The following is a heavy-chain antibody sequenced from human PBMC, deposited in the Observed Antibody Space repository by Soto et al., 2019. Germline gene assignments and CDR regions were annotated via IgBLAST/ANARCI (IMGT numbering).Heavy chain of an antibody. CDR1: GGSISSGDYY. D-gene: IGHD3-10*01. CDR2: IYYSGST. J-gene: IGHJ6*02. CDR3: ARVSTRQYGSGSYCCYYGMDV. Sequence: SGTLSLTCTVSGGSISSGDYYWSWIRQPPGKGLEWIGYIYYSGSTYYNPSLKSRVTISVDTSKNQFSLKLSSVTAADTAVYYCARVSTRQYGSGSYCCYYGMDVWGQGTTVT. V-gene: IGHV4-30-4*01.